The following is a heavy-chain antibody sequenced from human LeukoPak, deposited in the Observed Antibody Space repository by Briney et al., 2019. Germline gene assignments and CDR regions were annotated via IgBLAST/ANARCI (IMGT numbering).Heavy chain of an antibody. J-gene: IGHJ4*02. Sequence: GGSLRLSCAASGFTFSSYAMHWVRQAPGKGLEWVAVISYDGSNKYYADSVKGRFTISRDNSKNTLYLQMNSLRAEDTAVYYCARGEFRAAAGEGPFDYWGQGTLVTVSS. D-gene: IGHD6-13*01. CDR3: ARGEFRAAAGEGPFDY. CDR1: GFTFSSYA. V-gene: IGHV3-30-3*01. CDR2: ISYDGSNK.